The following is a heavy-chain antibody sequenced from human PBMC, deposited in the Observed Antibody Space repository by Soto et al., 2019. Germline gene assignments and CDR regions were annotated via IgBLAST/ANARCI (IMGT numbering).Heavy chain of an antibody. D-gene: IGHD5-12*01. CDR1: GFTFSSYS. CDR2: ISSSSSTI. CDR3: ARDSSVYDPPAFDY. J-gene: IGHJ4*02. Sequence: EVQLVESGGGLVQPGGSLRLSCAASGFTFSSYSMNWVRQAPGKGLEWVSYISSSSSTIYYADSVKGRFTISRDNAKNSLYLQMNSLRAEDMAVYYCARDSSVYDPPAFDYWGQGTLVTVSS. V-gene: IGHV3-48*01.